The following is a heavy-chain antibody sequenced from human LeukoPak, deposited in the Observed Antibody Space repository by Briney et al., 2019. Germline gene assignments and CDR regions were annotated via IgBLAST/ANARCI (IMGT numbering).Heavy chain of an antibody. V-gene: IGHV3-21*01. D-gene: IGHD6-6*01. CDR3: AKGDIMQSSSPALQYFDL. CDR2: ITSTSSYI. CDR1: GFTFSPFT. J-gene: IGHJ2*01. Sequence: GGSLRLSCAVSGFTFSPFTMNWVRQAPGKGLEWVSSITSTSSYIYYADSVKGRFTISRDNSKKSLYLQMRSLIDEYKAVYYFAKGDIMQSSSPALQYFDLWGRGTLVSVSS.